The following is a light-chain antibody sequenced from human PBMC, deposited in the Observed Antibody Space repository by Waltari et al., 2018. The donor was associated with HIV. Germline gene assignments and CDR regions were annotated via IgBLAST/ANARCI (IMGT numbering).Light chain of an antibody. CDR2: DVS. CDR1: SSEVGNYNV. V-gene: IGLV2-23*02. CDR3: CSYAGSSTHV. J-gene: IGLJ1*01. Sequence: QSALTQPASVSGSPGQSITISCTGTSSEVGNYNVVSWYQQHPGKAPKLMIYDVSKRPSGVSNRFSGSKSGNTASLTISGLQAEDEADYYCCSYAGSSTHVFGTGTKVTVL.